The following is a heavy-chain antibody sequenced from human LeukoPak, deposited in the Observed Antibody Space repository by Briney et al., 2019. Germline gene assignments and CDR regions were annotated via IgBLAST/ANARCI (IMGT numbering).Heavy chain of an antibody. J-gene: IGHJ5*02. D-gene: IGHD2-15*01. CDR2: IYTSGST. CDR1: GGSISSYY. Sequence: KPSETLSLTCTVSGGSISSYYWSWIRQPAGKGLEWIGRIYTSGSTNYNPSLKSRVTMSVDTSKNQFSLKLSSVTAADTAVYYCARDFCSGGSCPKKGDWFDPWGQGTLVTVSS. V-gene: IGHV4-4*07. CDR3: ARDFCSGGSCPKKGDWFDP.